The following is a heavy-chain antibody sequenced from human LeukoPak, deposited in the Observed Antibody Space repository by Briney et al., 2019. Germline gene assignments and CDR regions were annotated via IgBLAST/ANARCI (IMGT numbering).Heavy chain of an antibody. D-gene: IGHD6-19*01. CDR3: ARVSGIAVAPRAFDI. V-gene: IGHV3-23*01. J-gene: IGHJ3*02. CDR1: GFTFSSYA. CDR2: ISGSGGST. Sequence: GGSLRLSCAASGFTFSSYAMSWVRQAPGKGLEWVSAISGSGGSTYYADSVKGRFTISRDNAKNTLYLQMNSLRAEDTAVYYCARVSGIAVAPRAFDIWGQGTMVTVSS.